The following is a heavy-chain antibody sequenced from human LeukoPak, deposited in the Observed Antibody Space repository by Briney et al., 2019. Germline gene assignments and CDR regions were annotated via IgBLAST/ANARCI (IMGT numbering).Heavy chain of an antibody. CDR1: GFTLSSYN. J-gene: IGHJ6*02. CDR2: ISWRSSDI. Sequence: GGSMRLSCVASGFTLSSYNMKWVRQAPGKRLEWVSSISWRSSDIEYADSVKGRFTISRDNAKNSLYLQMNSLRAEDTAVYYCARGEIYCGGDCYPYGMDVWGQGTTVTVSS. V-gene: IGHV3-21*01. CDR3: ARGEIYCGGDCYPYGMDV. D-gene: IGHD2-21*01.